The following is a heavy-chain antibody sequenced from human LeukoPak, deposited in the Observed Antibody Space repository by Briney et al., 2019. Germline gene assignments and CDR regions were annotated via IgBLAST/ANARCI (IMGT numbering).Heavy chain of an antibody. Sequence: GSLRLSCAASGFTVSSNYMSWVRQAPGKGLEWVSVIYSGGSTYYADPVKGRLTISRDNSKNTLYLQMNSLRAEDTAVYYCTRANTVSIFGVIILDAFDIWGQGWTATVSS. CDR1: GFTVSSNY. D-gene: IGHD3-3*01. CDR3: TRANTVSIFGVIILDAFDI. CDR2: IYSGGST. J-gene: IGHJ3*02. V-gene: IGHV3-53*01.